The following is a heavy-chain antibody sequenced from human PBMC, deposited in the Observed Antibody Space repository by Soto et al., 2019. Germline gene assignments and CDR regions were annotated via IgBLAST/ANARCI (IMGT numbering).Heavy chain of an antibody. J-gene: IGHJ5*02. V-gene: IGHV4-39*02. Sequence: SETLSLTCTVSGGSIATSSYFWAWIRRPPGKGLEWIGSIDYRGTIYNNPSLKSRVTISVDTSKNHFSLKLDSVTAADTALYYCSRRAPEGFDPWGQGTLVTVSS. CDR1: GGSIATSSYF. CDR3: SRRAPEGFDP. CDR2: IDYRGTI.